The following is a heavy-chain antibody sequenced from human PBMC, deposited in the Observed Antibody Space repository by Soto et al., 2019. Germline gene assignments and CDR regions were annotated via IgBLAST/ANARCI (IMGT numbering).Heavy chain of an antibody. CDR3: ANYDSFYGMDV. Sequence: SETLSLTCPVSGGSISSGDYYWCWIRQPPGKGLEWIGYIYYSGSTYYNPSLKSRVTISVDTSKNQFSLKLSSVTAADTAVYYCANYDSFYGMDVWGQGTTVTVSS. V-gene: IGHV4-30-4*01. CDR2: IYYSGST. J-gene: IGHJ6*02. D-gene: IGHD3-22*01. CDR1: GGSISSGDYY.